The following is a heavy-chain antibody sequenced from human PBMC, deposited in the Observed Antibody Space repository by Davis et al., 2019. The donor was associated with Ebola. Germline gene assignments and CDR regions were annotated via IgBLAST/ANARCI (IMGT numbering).Heavy chain of an antibody. V-gene: IGHV3-23*01. CDR3: VKVALVVYAPEY. Sequence: AGSLRLSCAASGFTFSSCAMGWVRQPPGKGLDWVSAISSSGGSTYYADSVKGRFTISRDNSQNTLYLQMNSLRADDTAVYYCVKVALVVYAPEYWGQGTLVTVSS. CDR1: GFTFSSCA. J-gene: IGHJ4*02. CDR2: ISSSGGST. D-gene: IGHD2-8*02.